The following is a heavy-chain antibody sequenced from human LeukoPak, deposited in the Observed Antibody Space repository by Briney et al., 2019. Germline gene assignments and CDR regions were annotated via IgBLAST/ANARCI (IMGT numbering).Heavy chain of an antibody. V-gene: IGHV1-18*01. CDR1: GYTFTSYG. D-gene: IGHD4-11*01. Sequence: GASVKVSCKDSGYTFTSYGISWVRQAPGQGIEGMGWISAYNGNTNYAQKLQCRFTMTTDTSTSTAYMELRSLRSDDTAVYYCARDLTLPYTEDAFDIWGQGTMVTVSS. J-gene: IGHJ3*02. CDR2: ISAYNGNT. CDR3: ARDLTLPYTEDAFDI.